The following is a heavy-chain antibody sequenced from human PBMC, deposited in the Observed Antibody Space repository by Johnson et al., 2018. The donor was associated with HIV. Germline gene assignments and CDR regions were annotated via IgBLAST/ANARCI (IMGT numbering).Heavy chain of an antibody. CDR1: GFTFDDYA. J-gene: IGHJ3*02. CDR2: ISWNSGSI. D-gene: IGHD3-9*01. V-gene: IGHV3-20*04. Sequence: VQLVESGGRVVRPGGSLRLSCVASGFTFDDYAMHWVRQAPGKGLEWVSGISWNSGSIGYADSVKGRFTMSRDNAKKSLYLQMNSLRAEDTAVYYCAREEGTDILTRGDAFDIWGQGTMVTVSS. CDR3: AREEGTDILTRGDAFDI.